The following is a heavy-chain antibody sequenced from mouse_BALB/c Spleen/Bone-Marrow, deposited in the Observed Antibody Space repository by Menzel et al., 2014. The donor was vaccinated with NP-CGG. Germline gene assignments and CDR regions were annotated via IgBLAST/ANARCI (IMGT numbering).Heavy chain of an antibody. J-gene: IGHJ4*01. Sequence: VHLVESGTELVMPGASVKMSCKASGYAFTDRWIHWVKQRPGQGLEWIGAIDTSDSYTNYNQKFKGKATLTVDESSSTAYIHLNSLTSEDSAVYYCARGGDDFSLDYWGQRTSVTVSS. CDR2: IDTSDSYT. D-gene: IGHD2-4*01. CDR3: ARGGDDFSLDY. CDR1: GYAFTDRW. V-gene: IGHV1-69*01.